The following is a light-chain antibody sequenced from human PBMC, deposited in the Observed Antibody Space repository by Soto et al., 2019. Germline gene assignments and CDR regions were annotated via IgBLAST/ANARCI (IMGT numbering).Light chain of an antibody. CDR1: QSIRND. CDR3: LQEDKVPWT. J-gene: IGKJ1*01. CDR2: GAS. Sequence: AIQMTQSPSSLSASVGDRVTITCRASQSIRNDLGWYQQKPGKAPKLLIYGASILQSGVPSRFSGSDSDTEFTVCVISFEPEDCETYLLLQEDKVPWTFGQGASLEIK. V-gene: IGKV1-6*01.